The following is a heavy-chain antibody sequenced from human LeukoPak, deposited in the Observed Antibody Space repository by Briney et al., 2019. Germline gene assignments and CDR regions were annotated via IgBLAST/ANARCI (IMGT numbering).Heavy chain of an antibody. CDR3: ARETQGYCSGGSCRGMDV. CDR1: GGSISSYY. Sequence: PSETLSLTCTVSGGSISSYYWSWIRQPPGKGLEWIGYIYYSGSTNYNPSLKSRVTISVDTSKNQFSLKLSSVTAADTAVYYCARETQGYCSGGSCRGMDVWGQGTTVTVSS. CDR2: IYYSGST. D-gene: IGHD2-15*01. J-gene: IGHJ6*02. V-gene: IGHV4-59*01.